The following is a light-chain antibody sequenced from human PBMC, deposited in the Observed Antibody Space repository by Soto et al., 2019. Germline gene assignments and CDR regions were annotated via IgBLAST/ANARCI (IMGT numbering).Light chain of an antibody. J-gene: IGKJ5*01. V-gene: IGKV3-11*01. Sequence: EIVLTQSPATLSLSPGERATVSCRASQSVSSHLAWYQQKRGQAPRLLIYDASSRATGIPARFSGSGSGTDFTLTISSLEPEDFAVYYCQQGGNWPITFGQGRRMEI. CDR3: QQGGNWPIT. CDR2: DAS. CDR1: QSVSSH.